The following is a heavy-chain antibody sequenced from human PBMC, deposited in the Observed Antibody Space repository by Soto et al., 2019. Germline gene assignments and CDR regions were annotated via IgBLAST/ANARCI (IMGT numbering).Heavy chain of an antibody. CDR2: TYYRSRFFS. CDR1: GDSVSSYSAA. V-gene: IGHV6-1*01. J-gene: IGHJ5*02. Sequence: SQTLSLTCAISGDSVSSYSAAWNWIRQSPSGGLEWLGRTYYRSRFFSDYSESVKSRIIINPDTSKNQFSLQLKSVTPEDTAVYYCVRDRYSSSGWFDPWGQGTPVTVSS. D-gene: IGHD3-10*01. CDR3: VRDRYSSSGWFDP.